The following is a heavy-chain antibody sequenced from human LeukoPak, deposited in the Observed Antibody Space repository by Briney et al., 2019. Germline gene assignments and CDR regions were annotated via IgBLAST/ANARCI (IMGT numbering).Heavy chain of an antibody. CDR3: ARQGGSPDWFDP. CDR2: MYYSGST. V-gene: IGHV4-39*01. D-gene: IGHD1-26*01. CDR1: GGSIRSGSYY. J-gene: IGHJ5*02. Sequence: SETLSLTCTVAGGSIRSGSYYWVWIRQPPGKGLEWTGSMYYSGSTYYNLSLKSRVTISVDTSKNQFSLKLSSVTAADTAVYYCARQGGSPDWFDPWGQGTLVTVSS.